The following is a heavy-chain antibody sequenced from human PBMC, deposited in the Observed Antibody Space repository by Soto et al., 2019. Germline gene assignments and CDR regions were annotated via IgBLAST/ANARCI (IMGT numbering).Heavy chain of an antibody. CDR3: SRGHINGANFFVS. V-gene: IGHV3-53*01. J-gene: IGHJ4*02. CDR1: GFTVSSSQ. CDR2: LYGSGPA. D-gene: IGHD2-21*01. Sequence: GGSPRLSCTASGFTVSSSQISWVRQAPGKGLEWLSVLYGSGPAHYADSVQGRLTISRDDSKNTVYLQINSLRADDTAVYYCSRGHINGANFFVSWGQGTLVTVSS.